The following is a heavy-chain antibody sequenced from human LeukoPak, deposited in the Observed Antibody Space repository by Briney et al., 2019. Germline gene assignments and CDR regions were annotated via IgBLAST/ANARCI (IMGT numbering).Heavy chain of an antibody. CDR2: IYTSGSN. Sequence: PSDTLSLTCTVSGGSINSYYWSWLRHPAGKGLEWIGRIYTSGSNNYNPSLKSRVTMSVDTSKNQFSLKLSSVTAADTAVYYCARGDYLDFDYWGQGTLVTVSS. CDR1: GGSINSYY. J-gene: IGHJ4*02. V-gene: IGHV4-4*07. CDR3: ARGDYLDFDY. D-gene: IGHD2/OR15-2a*01.